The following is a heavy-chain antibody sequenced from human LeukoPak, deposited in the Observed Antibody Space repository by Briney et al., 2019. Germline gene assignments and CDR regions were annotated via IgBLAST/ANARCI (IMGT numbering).Heavy chain of an antibody. CDR3: AKLTTS. CDR1: GFTFSSTS. J-gene: IGHJ4*02. V-gene: IGHV3-23*01. CDR2: TVGGGDGT. Sequence: PGGSLRLSCAASGFTFSSTSMRWVRKAPGKGPELVAVTVGGGDGTSYADPVKGRLTNSRDNSNHTLYLQMNSLRAEDTAIYCCAKLTTSWGEGTLVTGSS. D-gene: IGHD4-11*01.